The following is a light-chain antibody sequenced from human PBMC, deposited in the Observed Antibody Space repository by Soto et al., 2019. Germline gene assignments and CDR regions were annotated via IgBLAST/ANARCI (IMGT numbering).Light chain of an antibody. J-gene: IGKJ2*01. CDR1: QSVNSN. Sequence: EIVMTQSPTIVSVSPGERATLSCRASQSVNSNLAWYQQKPGQAPRLLISGASTRAPGIAARFSGSGSGTDFTLTIASLQPEDFTTYYCQQSDSTPYTFGQGTKVEI. V-gene: IGKV3-15*01. CDR3: QQSDSTPYT. CDR2: GAS.